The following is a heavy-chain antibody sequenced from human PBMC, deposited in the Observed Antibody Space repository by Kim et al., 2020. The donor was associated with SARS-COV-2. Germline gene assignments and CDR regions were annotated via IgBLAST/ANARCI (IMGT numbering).Heavy chain of an antibody. J-gene: IGHJ4*02. D-gene: IGHD3-16*01. CDR3: ARDSLRGGGY. Sequence: SETLSLTCTVSGGSISSGSYYWSWIRQPAGKGLEWIGRIYTSGSTNYNPSLKSRVTISVDTSKNQFSLKLSSVTAADTAVYYCARDSLRGGGYWGQGTLVTVSS. CDR1: GGSISSGSYY. V-gene: IGHV4-61*02. CDR2: IYTSGST.